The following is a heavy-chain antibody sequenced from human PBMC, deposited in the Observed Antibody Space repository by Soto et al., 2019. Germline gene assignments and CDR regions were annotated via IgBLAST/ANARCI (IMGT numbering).Heavy chain of an antibody. CDR1: GDSVSSHYY. V-gene: IGHV4-4*02. CDR2: VFHTGTT. J-gene: IGHJ4*02. CDR3: ARSAGWYAVHS. Sequence: QVQMQESGPGLVKPSGTLSLTCAVSGDSVSSHYYWCWVRQPPGKGLEWFGEVFHTGTTSYNPSLRSRVTISMDKSINPSPLDLSSVTAADTAVYYCARSAGWYAVHSWGPGTRVIVSS. D-gene: IGHD6-19*01.